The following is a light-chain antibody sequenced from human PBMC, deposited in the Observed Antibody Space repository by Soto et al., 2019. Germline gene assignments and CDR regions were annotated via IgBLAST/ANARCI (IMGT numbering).Light chain of an antibody. J-gene: IGLJ2*01. CDR2: SND. CDR3: AAWDDSLSGVV. V-gene: IGLV1-47*02. CDR1: RSNIGSNL. Sequence: QAVVTQPPSVSGTPGQRVTIFCSGRRSNIGSNLVYWYQQLPGTAPKLLILSNDQRPSGVPDRFSGSRSGTSASLAISGLRSEDEGDYYCAAWDDSLSGVVFGGGTKVTVL.